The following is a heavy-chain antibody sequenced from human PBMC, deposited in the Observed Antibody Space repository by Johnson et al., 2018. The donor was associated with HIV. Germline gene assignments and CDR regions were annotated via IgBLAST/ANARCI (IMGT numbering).Heavy chain of an antibody. V-gene: IGHV3-30*18. CDR3: AKDREGSGWYEGVAFDI. D-gene: IGHD6-19*01. J-gene: IGHJ3*02. CDR2: ISYDGSNK. Sequence: QVQLLESGGGVVQPGRSLRLSCAASGFTFSSYGMHWVRQAPGKGLEWVAVISYDGSNKYHADSVKGRFTISRDNSKNTLYLQMNSLRAEDTAVYYCAKDREGSGWYEGVAFDIWGQGTMVTVSS. CDR1: GFTFSSYG.